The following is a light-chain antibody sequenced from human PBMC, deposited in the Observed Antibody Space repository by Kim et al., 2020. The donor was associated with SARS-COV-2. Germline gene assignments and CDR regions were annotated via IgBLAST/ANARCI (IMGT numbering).Light chain of an antibody. CDR2: DTS. CDR3: LLSYSGARPVV. J-gene: IGLJ2*01. Sequence: QAVVTQEPSLTVSPGGTVTLTCGSSTGAVTSGHYPYWFQQKPAQAPRTLIYDTSNKHSWTPARFSGSLLGGKAALTLSGAQPEDEAEYYCLLSYSGARPVVFGGGTQLTVL. V-gene: IGLV7-46*01. CDR1: TGAVTSGHY.